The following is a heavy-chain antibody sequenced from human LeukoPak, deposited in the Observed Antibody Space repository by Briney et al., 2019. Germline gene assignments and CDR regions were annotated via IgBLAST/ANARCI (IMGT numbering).Heavy chain of an antibody. Sequence: PGGSLRLSCAASGFTFNSYSMNWVRQAPGKGLAWVSSISSSSSYIYYADSVKGRFTISRDNAKNPLFLQMDSLRAEDTAVYYCAKDFLYSYGSYGMDVWGQGTTVTVSS. V-gene: IGHV3-21*01. CDR1: GFTFNSYS. D-gene: IGHD5-18*01. CDR2: ISSSSSYI. CDR3: AKDFLYSYGSYGMDV. J-gene: IGHJ6*02.